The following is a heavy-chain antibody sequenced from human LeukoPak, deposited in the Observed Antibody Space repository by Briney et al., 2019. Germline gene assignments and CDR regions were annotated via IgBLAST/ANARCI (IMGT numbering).Heavy chain of an antibody. J-gene: IGHJ4*02. CDR1: GGSISTYY. Sequence: SETLSLTCTVSGGSISTYYWSWIRQPPGKGLEWIGYIYHSGSTNYNPSLESRVTMSVDTSKNQLSLKLSSVTAADTAVYYCARDVVAAAGTWDYWGQGTLVTVSS. V-gene: IGHV4-59*12. CDR3: ARDVVAAAGTWDY. D-gene: IGHD6-13*01. CDR2: IYHSGST.